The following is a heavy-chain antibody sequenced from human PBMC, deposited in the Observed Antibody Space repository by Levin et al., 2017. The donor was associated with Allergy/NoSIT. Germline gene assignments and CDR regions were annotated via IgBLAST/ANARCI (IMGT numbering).Heavy chain of an antibody. V-gene: IGHV3-30-3*01. Sequence: GGSLRLSCTASGFTFSTYSIHWVRQAPGKGLEWVALISYDGDYKYYADSVKGRFTISRDNSKNTLFLQMNSLRDEDTAVYYCARGFVSGSYSFQFDYWGQGTLVTVSS. CDR1: GFTFSTYS. CDR3: ARGFVSGSYSFQFDY. CDR2: ISYDGDYK. J-gene: IGHJ4*02. D-gene: IGHD1-26*01.